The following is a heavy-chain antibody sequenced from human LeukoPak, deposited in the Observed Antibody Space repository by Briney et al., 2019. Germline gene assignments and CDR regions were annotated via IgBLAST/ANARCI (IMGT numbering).Heavy chain of an antibody. CDR2: IYPGDSET. Sequence: GESLKISCRASGHNFPSYWIGWVRQMPGKGLEWMGHIYPGDSETRYSPSFQGHVTISVDKSTGTAYLQWSILTASDAAMYYCATRRVAGIAVVPDSWGQGTLVTVSS. V-gene: IGHV5-51*01. CDR1: GHNFPSYW. CDR3: ATRRVAGIAVVPDS. D-gene: IGHD6-19*01. J-gene: IGHJ4*02.